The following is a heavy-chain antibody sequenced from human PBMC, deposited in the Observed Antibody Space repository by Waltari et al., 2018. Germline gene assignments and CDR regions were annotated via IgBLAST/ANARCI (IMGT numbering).Heavy chain of an antibody. D-gene: IGHD2-15*01. CDR3: ARSGGYIDY. Sequence: EVNVVESGGGLVQPGGSLRLSCAASGFSFSGSWMHWVRQAPGKGLVWVSRINKNGDATSYADSVKGRFTISKDNAKNTLYLEMNSLRAEDTAVYYCARSGGYIDYWGQGTLVTVSS. CDR2: INKNGDAT. V-gene: IGHV3-74*01. CDR1: GFSFSGSW. J-gene: IGHJ4*02.